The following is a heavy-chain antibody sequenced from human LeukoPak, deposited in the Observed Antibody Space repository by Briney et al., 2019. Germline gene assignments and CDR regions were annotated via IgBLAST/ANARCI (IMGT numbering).Heavy chain of an antibody. CDR2: MNPNTGHT. J-gene: IGHJ5*02. CDR1: GYTFTSYD. Sequence: ASVKVSCKASGYTFTSYDINWVRQATGQGLEWLGWMNPNTGHTGYAQDFQGRVTFTRNTSISTAYMELTSLRSDDTAVYSCARLDTTGWLHNWFDPWGQGTLVTVSS. CDR3: ARLDTTGWLHNWFDP. D-gene: IGHD6-19*01. V-gene: IGHV1-8*01.